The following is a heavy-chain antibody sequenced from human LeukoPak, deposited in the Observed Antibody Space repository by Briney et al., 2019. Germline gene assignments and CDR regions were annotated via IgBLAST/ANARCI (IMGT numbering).Heavy chain of an antibody. CDR2: IYYSGST. D-gene: IGHD6-6*01. Sequence: SGTLSLTCTVSGGSISSSSYYWGWIRQPPGKGLEWIGSIYYSGSTYYNPSLKSRVTISVDTSKNQFSLKLSSVTAADTAVYYCASGYSSSSGFDYWGQGTLVTVSS. CDR3: ASGYSSSSGFDY. J-gene: IGHJ4*02. V-gene: IGHV4-39*01. CDR1: GGSISSSSYY.